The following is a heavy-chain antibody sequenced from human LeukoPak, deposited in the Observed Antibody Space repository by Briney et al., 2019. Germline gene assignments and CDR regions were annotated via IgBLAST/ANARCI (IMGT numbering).Heavy chain of an antibody. Sequence: GGSLRLSCAASGFTFSANHVSWVRLAPGKGVEGVAIIYTAVTTFYPASVKCRFTISSSISRNTLFLQMNSLRVEDTAVYYCARARRCGLSDDYAACFDYWGQGTLVTVSS. V-gene: IGHV3-53*01. D-gene: IGHD4-17*01. CDR2: IYTAVTT. CDR3: ARARRCGLSDDYAACFDY. J-gene: IGHJ4*02. CDR1: GFTFSANH.